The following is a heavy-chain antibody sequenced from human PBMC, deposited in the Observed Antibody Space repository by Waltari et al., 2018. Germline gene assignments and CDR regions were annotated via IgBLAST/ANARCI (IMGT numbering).Heavy chain of an antibody. CDR2: IRSKAYGRTA. J-gene: IGHJ4*02. CDR3: ARDDGAPYDY. Sequence: EVQLVESGGGLVQPGRSLRLSCTASGFTFGDYPMTWFRQAPGKGMEWVGFIRSKAYGRTAEYAASVKGRFTISRDDSKSVAYRQMSSLKTDDTAVYYCARDDGAPYDYWGQGTLVTGSS. V-gene: IGHV3-49*03. CDR1: GFTFGDYP.